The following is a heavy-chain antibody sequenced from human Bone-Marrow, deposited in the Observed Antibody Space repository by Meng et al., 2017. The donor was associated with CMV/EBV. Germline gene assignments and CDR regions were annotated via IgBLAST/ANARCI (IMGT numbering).Heavy chain of an antibody. V-gene: IGHV4-59*01. J-gene: IGHJ3*01. D-gene: IGHD5-24*01. CDR1: GGSISSYY. Sequence: GSLRLSCTVSGGSISSYYWSWIRQPPGKGLEWIGYIDYSGSTNYNPSLKGRVTISGETSKNQFSLKLSSGTAADTAVYDWARDGYNLPLDFCGEGTMVTASS. CDR3: ARDGYNLPLDF. CDR2: IDYSGST.